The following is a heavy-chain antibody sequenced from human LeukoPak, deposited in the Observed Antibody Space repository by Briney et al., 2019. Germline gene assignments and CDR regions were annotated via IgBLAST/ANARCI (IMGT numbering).Heavy chain of an antibody. Sequence: GGPLRLSCAASGFIFSNYWMGWVRQAPGKGLEWVANVQQHETEKYYVDSVKGRFTISRDNARDSLYLQMSSLRAEDTAVYYCARPSRSSGSYFDYWGQGTLVTVSS. CDR2: VQQHETEK. J-gene: IGHJ4*02. CDR1: GFIFSNYW. CDR3: ARPSRSSGSYFDY. V-gene: IGHV3-7*01. D-gene: IGHD6-6*01.